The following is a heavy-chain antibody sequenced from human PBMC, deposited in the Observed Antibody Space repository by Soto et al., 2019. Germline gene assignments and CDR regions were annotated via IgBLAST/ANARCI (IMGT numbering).Heavy chain of an antibody. D-gene: IGHD6-19*01. V-gene: IGHV1-8*01. J-gene: IGHJ3*02. CDR3: ARAAVAGYDAFDI. CDR2: MNPNSGNT. Sequence: ASVKVSCKASGYTFASYDINWVRQATGQGLEWMGWMNPNSGNTGYAQKFQGRVTMTRNTSISTAYMELSSLRSEDTAVYYCARAAVAGYDAFDIWGQGTMVTVSS. CDR1: GYTFASYD.